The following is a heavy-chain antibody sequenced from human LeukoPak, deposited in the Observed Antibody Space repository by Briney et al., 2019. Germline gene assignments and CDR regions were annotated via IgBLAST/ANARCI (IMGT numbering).Heavy chain of an antibody. CDR1: GGSITSGNW. Sequence: PSGTLSLTCAVSGGSITSGNWWSWVRQPPGKGLEWVGEIYHSGSTNYNPSLKSRVTISVDKSKNQFSLKLSSMTAADTAVYYCGRGGSGTSPYYFDYWGQGTLVTVSS. CDR3: GRGGSGTSPYYFDY. CDR2: IYHSGST. J-gene: IGHJ4*02. V-gene: IGHV4-4*02. D-gene: IGHD3-10*01.